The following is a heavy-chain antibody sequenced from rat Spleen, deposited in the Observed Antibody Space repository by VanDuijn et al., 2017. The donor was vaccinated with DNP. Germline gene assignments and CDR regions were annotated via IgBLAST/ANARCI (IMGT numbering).Heavy chain of an antibody. J-gene: IGHJ2*01. CDR1: GFTFSFYG. Sequence: EVQLVESGGGLVQPGRSLKLSCAASGFTFSFYGMAWVRQAPEKGLEWVAAIRPSGSRTYYPDSVKGRFTISRDNAKSSLYLQMNSLRSEDMATYYCARHGRRVFDYWGQGVMVTVSS. D-gene: IGHD1-11*01. V-gene: IGHV5S23*01. CDR2: IRPSGSRT. CDR3: ARHGRRVFDY.